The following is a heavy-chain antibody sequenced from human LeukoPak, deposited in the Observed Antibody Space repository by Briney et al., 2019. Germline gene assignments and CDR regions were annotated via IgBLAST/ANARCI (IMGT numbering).Heavy chain of an antibody. Sequence: SETLSLTCTVSGGSISSSSYYWGWIRQPPGKGLEWIGSIYYSGSTYYNPSLKSRVTISVDTSKNQFSLKLSSVTAADTAVYYCAGEGYCSSTSCGAYYYYYGMDVWGQGTTVTVSS. J-gene: IGHJ6*02. CDR3: AGEGYCSSTSCGAYYYYYGMDV. CDR2: IYYSGST. CDR1: GGSISSSSYY. D-gene: IGHD2-2*01. V-gene: IGHV4-39*01.